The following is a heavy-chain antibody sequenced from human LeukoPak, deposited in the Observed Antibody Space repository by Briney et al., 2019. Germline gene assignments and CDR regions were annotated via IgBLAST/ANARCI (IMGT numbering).Heavy chain of an antibody. J-gene: IGHJ4*02. Sequence: SETLSLTCAVYGESFSGYYWAWIRQPPGKGLEWIGEINHTGRINYKPSLKSRVTISADSSKNQFSLKLSSVTAADTAVYYCARVDYGDYSRHFDYWGQGTLVTVSS. CDR1: GESFSGYY. D-gene: IGHD4-17*01. CDR3: ARVDYGDYSRHFDY. CDR2: INHTGRI. V-gene: IGHV4-34*01.